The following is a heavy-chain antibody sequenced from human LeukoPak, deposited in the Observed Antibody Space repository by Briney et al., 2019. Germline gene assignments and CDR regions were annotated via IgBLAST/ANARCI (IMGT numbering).Heavy chain of an antibody. Sequence: PGGSLRLSCAASGFGFSSYGIHWVRQAPGKGLEWVANIKQDGSEKYYVDSVKGRFTISRDNAKNSLYLQMNSLRAEDTAVYYCASQRVYSSGWYYFDYWGQGTLVTVSS. J-gene: IGHJ4*02. D-gene: IGHD6-19*01. CDR1: GFGFSSYG. V-gene: IGHV3-7*01. CDR2: IKQDGSEK. CDR3: ASQRVYSSGWYYFDY.